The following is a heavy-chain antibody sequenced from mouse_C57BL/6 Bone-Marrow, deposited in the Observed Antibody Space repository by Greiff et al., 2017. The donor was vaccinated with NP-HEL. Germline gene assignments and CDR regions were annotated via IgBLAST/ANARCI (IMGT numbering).Heavy chain of an antibody. CDR2: INPYNGGT. D-gene: IGHD2-4*01. V-gene: IGHV1-19*01. J-gene: IGHJ3*01. CDR3: ARWEYDYDVSWFAY. CDR1: GYTFTDYY. Sequence: VQLQQSGPVLVKPGASVKMSCKASGYTFTDYYMNWVKQSHGKSLEWIGVINPYNGGTSYNQKFKGKATLTVDKSSSTAYMELNSLTSEDSAVYYCARWEYDYDVSWFAYWGQGTLVTVSA.